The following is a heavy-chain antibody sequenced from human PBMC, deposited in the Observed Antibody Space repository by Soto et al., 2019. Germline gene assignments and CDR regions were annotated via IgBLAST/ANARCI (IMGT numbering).Heavy chain of an antibody. CDR3: AKDLGFGEYLFDS. V-gene: IGHV3-30*18. CDR2: LSYDGHNE. J-gene: IGHJ4*02. Sequence: QVQLVESGGAVVQPGTSLRLSCAASGVAFSTYGVHWVRQAPGKGLEWVAILSYDGHNEYYTDSVKGRFTISRDTSRNKLYLQMDRLRADDTAMYYCAKDLGFGEYLFDSWGQGTLVTVSS. CDR1: GVAFSTYG. D-gene: IGHD3-10*01.